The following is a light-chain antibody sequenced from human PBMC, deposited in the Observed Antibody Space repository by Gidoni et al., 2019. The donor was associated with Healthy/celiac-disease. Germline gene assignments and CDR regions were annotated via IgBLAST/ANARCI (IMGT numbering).Light chain of an antibody. J-gene: IGKJ5*01. CDR1: QSVSSY. CDR2: DAS. CDR3: RQRSNWPIT. V-gene: IGKV3-11*01. Sequence: EIVLTQSPATLSLSPGERATLSCRASQSVSSYLAWYQQKPGQAPRLLIYDASNRATGIPARLSGSGSGTNFTPTISSLEPEDFAVYYCRQRSNWPITFGQGTRLEIK.